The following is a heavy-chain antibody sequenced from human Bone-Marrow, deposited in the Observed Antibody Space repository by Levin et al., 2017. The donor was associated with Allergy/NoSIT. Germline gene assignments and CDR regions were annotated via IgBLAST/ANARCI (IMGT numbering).Heavy chain of an antibody. Sequence: LSLTCAASGFTFRNYAMHWVRRSPGKGLEWVAVIWSDGSNRYYSDLVRGRFTVSRDNSENTVNLEMSSLRAEDTAVYYCGRVLCGSFNCYELFYNGMDVWGQGTKVTVSS. J-gene: IGHJ6*02. D-gene: IGHD3-16*01. V-gene: IGHV3-33*01. CDR1: GFTFRNYA. CDR3: GRVLCGSFNCYELFYNGMDV. CDR2: IWSDGSNR.